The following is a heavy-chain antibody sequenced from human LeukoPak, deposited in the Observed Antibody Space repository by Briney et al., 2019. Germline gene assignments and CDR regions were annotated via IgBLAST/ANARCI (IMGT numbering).Heavy chain of an antibody. CDR2: IYPGDSDT. D-gene: IGHD4-23*01. V-gene: IGHV5-51*01. CDR1: GSSFTSYW. Sequence: GEALEICWKGSGSSFTSYWIGWGRQLPGKGEEWRGIIYPGDSDTRYSPSFQGQVTISADKSISTAYLQWSSLKASDTAMYYCAISYDYGGSFDYWGQGTLVTVSS. CDR3: AISYDYGGSFDY. J-gene: IGHJ4*02.